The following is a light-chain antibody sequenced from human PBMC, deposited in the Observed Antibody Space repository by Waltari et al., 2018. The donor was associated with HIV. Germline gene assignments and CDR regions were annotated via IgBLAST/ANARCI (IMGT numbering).Light chain of an antibody. CDR2: DNP. CDR3: QSFDSSLSGYV. Sequence: QSVLTQPPSVSGAPGQRVPIPCTGSSPNIGAGFAVPWYQQLPGTAPKLLIYDNPNRPSGVPDRFSGSRSGSSASLAITGLQAEDEADYYCQSFDSSLSGYVFGTGTKVTVL. V-gene: IGLV1-40*01. CDR1: SPNIGAGFA. J-gene: IGLJ1*01.